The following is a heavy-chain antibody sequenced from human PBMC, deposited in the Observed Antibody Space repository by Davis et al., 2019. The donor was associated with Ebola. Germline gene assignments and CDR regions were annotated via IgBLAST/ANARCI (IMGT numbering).Heavy chain of an antibody. CDR3: ARASPYGDYLKNWFDP. D-gene: IGHD4-17*01. CDR2: MNPNSGNT. Sequence: ASVKVSCKASGYTFTSYDINWVRQATGQGLEWMGWMNPNSGNTGYAQKFQGRVTITADKSTSTAYMELSSLRSEDTAVYYCARASPYGDYLKNWFDPWGQGTLVTVSS. CDR1: GYTFTSYD. V-gene: IGHV1-8*01. J-gene: IGHJ5*02.